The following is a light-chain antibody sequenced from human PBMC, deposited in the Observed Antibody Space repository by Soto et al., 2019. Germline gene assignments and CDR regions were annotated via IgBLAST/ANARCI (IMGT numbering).Light chain of an antibody. CDR1: SSDVGGYNY. J-gene: IGLJ1*01. Sequence: QSVLTQPASVSGSPGQAITISCTGTSSDVGGYNYVSWYQQHPGKAPKLMIYEVSNRPSGVSNRFSGSKSGNTASLTISGLQAEDEADYYCSSYTSSRNYVFGTGTKLTVL. CDR3: SSYTSSRNYV. CDR2: EVS. V-gene: IGLV2-14*01.